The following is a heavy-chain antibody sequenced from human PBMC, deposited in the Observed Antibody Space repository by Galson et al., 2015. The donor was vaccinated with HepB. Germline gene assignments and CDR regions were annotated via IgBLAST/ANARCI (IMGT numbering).Heavy chain of an antibody. CDR2: IYHSGST. V-gene: IGHV4-4*02. J-gene: IGHJ4*02. D-gene: IGHD3-22*01. Sequence: LSLTCAVSGGSIISSSWWSWVRQSPGKGLEWIGEIYHSGSTDYNPSLKSRVTISVDTSKNQFSLTLTSMTAADTAVYYCAREGVDGRGYRDHYLDSWGRGTLVTASS. CDR1: GGSIISSSW. CDR3: AREGVDGRGYRDHYLDS.